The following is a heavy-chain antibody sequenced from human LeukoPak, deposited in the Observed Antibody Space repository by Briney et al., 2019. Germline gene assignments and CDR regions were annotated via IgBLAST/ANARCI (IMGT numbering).Heavy chain of an antibody. D-gene: IGHD3-10*01. Sequence: SGGSLRLSCAASGFTFSSYAMSWVRQAPGRGLEWVSAISGSGGSTYYADSVKGRFTISRDNAKNTLYLQMNSLRAEDTAVYYCAREGRFGELLIRHDAFDIWGQGTMVTVSS. CDR3: AREGRFGELLIRHDAFDI. CDR2: ISGSGGST. CDR1: GFTFSSYA. V-gene: IGHV3-23*01. J-gene: IGHJ3*02.